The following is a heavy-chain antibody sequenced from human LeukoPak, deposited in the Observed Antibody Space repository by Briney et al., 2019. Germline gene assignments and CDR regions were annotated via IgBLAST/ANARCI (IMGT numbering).Heavy chain of an antibody. CDR1: GGTSSSYA. D-gene: IGHD3-10*01. CDR3: ARSPPYGSGSYTFDY. Sequence: ASVKVSCKASGGTSSSYAISWVRQAPGQGLEWMGGIIPIFGTANYAQKFQGRVTITADESTSTAYMELSSLRSEDTAVYYCARSPPYGSGSYTFDYWGQGTLVTVSS. J-gene: IGHJ4*02. CDR2: IIPIFGTA. V-gene: IGHV1-69*13.